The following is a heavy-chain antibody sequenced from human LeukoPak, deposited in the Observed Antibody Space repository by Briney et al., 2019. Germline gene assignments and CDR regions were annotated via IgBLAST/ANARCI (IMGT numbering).Heavy chain of an antibody. CDR2: MSSSGSTI. D-gene: IGHD1-1*01. Sequence: GGSLRLSCAASGFSFSTYGMSCIREAPGEGLGRGSSMSSSGSTIYYADSVKGRFTISRDNAKSSLYLQMSSLRAEDTAVYYCARDIGTTFGYNWFDPWGQGTLVTVSS. CDR3: ARDIGTTFGYNWFDP. V-gene: IGHV3-11*01. J-gene: IGHJ5*02. CDR1: GFSFSTYG.